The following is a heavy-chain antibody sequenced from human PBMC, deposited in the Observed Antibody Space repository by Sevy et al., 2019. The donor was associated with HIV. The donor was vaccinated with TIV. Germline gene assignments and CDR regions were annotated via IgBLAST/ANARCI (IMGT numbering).Heavy chain of an antibody. J-gene: IGHJ4*02. CDR3: ARGPPAPTYYDYIWGSYRYAGIDY. V-gene: IGHV1-18*01. D-gene: IGHD3-16*02. CDR2: ISAYNGNT. Sequence: ASVKVSCKASGYTFTSYGISWVRQAPGQGLEWMAWISAYNGNTNYAQKLQGRVTMTTDTSTSTAYMELRSLRSDDTAVYYCARGPPAPTYYDYIWGSYRYAGIDYWGQGTLVTVSS. CDR1: GYTFTSYG.